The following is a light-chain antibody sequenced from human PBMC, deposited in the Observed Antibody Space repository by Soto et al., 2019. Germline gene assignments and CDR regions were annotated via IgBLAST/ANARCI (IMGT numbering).Light chain of an antibody. CDR3: QTWGTGIQV. CDR2: VNSDVSH. CDR1: SGHSNYA. Sequence: QSVLTQPPSASASLGASVKLTCTLSSGHSNYAIAWHQQQPEKGPRYLMKVNSDVSHNKGDRIPDRFSGSSSGAERYLTISSLQSEDEADYYCQTWGTGIQVFGGGTKLTVL. V-gene: IGLV4-69*02. J-gene: IGLJ2*01.